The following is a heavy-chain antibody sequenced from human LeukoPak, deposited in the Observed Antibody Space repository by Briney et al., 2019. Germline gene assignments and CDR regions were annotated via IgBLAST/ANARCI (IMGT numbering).Heavy chain of an antibody. CDR3: ARVDILTGLYYFDY. D-gene: IGHD3-9*01. CDR1: GFTFSSYS. J-gene: IGHJ4*02. V-gene: IGHV3-21*01. Sequence: GGSLRLSCAAPGFTFSSYSMNWVRQAQGKGLEWVSSISSSSSYIYYADSVKGRFTISRDNAKNSLYLQMNSLRAEDTAVYYCARVDILTGLYYFDYWGQGTLVTVSS. CDR2: ISSSSSYI.